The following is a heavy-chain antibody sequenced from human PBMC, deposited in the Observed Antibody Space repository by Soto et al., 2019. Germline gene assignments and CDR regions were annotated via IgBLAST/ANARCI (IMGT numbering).Heavy chain of an antibody. CDR2: IGGYKGNT. D-gene: IGHD3-10*01. Sequence: ASVKVSCKASGYTFTNYGVSWVRQAPGQGLEWMGWIGGYKGNTNYAQKLQGRVTLTTDTSTSTAYMELRSLRSDDTAVYYCARAAAGDYYYYYGMDVWGQGTTVTVSS. CDR3: ARAAAGDYYYYYGMDV. V-gene: IGHV1-18*01. J-gene: IGHJ6*02. CDR1: GYTFTNYG.